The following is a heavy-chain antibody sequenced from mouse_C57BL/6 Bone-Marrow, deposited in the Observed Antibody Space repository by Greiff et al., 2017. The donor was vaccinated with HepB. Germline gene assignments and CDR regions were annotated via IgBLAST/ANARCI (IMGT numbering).Heavy chain of an antibody. J-gene: IGHJ4*01. Sequence: QVQLQQPGAELVKPGASVKMSCKASGYTFTSYWITWVKQRPGQGLEWIGDIYPGSGSTNYNEKFKSKTTLTVDTSSSTAYMQLSSLTSEDSAVYYCARTVVAPAMDYWGQGTSVTVSS. CDR3: ARTVVAPAMDY. CDR2: IYPGSGST. CDR1: GYTFTSYW. D-gene: IGHD1-1*01. V-gene: IGHV1-55*01.